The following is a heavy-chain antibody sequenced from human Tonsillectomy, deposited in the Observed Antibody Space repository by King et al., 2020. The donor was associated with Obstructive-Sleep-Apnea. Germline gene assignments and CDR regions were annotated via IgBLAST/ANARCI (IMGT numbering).Heavy chain of an antibody. J-gene: IGHJ5*02. CDR1: GFTFSDYY. CDR2: ISSIGSTL. V-gene: IGHV3-11*01. Sequence: VQLVESGGGLVKPGGSLILSCAASGFTFSDYYMSWIRQAPGKGLEWVSYISSIGSTLYYADSVKVLFPISRDNAKNSLYLQMNSLRAEETAVYYCARDGIVDSGWYISNWFDPWGQGTLVTVSS. D-gene: IGHD6-19*01. CDR3: ARDGIVDSGWYISNWFDP.